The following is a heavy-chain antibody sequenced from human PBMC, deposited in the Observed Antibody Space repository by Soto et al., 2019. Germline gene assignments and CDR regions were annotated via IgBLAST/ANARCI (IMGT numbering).Heavy chain of an antibody. J-gene: IGHJ5*02. Sequence: EVQLVESGGGLVQPGGSLRLSCAASGFTFSSYSMNWVRQAPGKGLEWVSYISSSSSTIYYADSVKGRFTISRDNAKNSLYLQMNSLGDEDTSVYYCARDLQDIVLVPAAIEDHWFDAWGQGTLVTVSS. CDR1: GFTFSSYS. CDR3: ARDLQDIVLVPAAIEDHWFDA. CDR2: ISSSSSTI. D-gene: IGHD2-2*01. V-gene: IGHV3-48*02.